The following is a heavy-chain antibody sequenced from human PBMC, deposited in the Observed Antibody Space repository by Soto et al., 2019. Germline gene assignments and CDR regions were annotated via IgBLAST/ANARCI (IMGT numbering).Heavy chain of an antibody. V-gene: IGHV3-23*01. CDR1: GFTFSSYA. J-gene: IGHJ4*02. Sequence: GGSLRLSCAASGFTFSSYAMSWVRQAPGKWLEWVSAISGSGGSTYYADSVKGRFTISRDNSKNTLYLQMNSLRAEDTAVYYCAKDKRGSSSWLPDYWGQGXLVTVYS. CDR3: AKDKRGSSSWLPDY. D-gene: IGHD6-13*01. CDR2: ISGSGGST.